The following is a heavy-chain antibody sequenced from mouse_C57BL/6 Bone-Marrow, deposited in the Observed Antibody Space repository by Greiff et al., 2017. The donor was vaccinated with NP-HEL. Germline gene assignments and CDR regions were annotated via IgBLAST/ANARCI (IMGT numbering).Heavy chain of an antibody. D-gene: IGHD2-1*01. CDR1: GYTFTSYW. V-gene: IGHV1-64*01. Sequence: QVQLQQPGAELVKPGASVKLSCKASGYTFTSYWMHWVKQRPGQGLEWIGMIHPNSGSTNYNEKFKSKATLTVDKSSSTAYMQLSRLTSEDSAVYYCARRGYYGSPAWFAYWGQGTLVTVSA. J-gene: IGHJ3*01. CDR3: ARRGYYGSPAWFAY. CDR2: IHPNSGST.